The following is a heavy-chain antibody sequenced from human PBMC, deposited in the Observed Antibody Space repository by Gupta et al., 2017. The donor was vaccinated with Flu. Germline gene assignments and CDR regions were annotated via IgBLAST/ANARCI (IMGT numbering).Heavy chain of an antibody. V-gene: IGHV4-39*01. CDR3: ARHEGGSYWIDP. Sequence: IGSIYYSGSTYYNPSLKSRVTISVDTSKNQSSLKLSSVTAADTAVYYCARHEGGSYWIDPWGQGTLVTVSS. J-gene: IGHJ5*02. CDR2: IYYSGST. D-gene: IGHD1-26*01.